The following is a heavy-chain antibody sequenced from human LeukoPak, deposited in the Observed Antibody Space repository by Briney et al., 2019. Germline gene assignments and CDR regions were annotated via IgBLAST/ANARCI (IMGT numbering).Heavy chain of an antibody. CDR3: ASEGTTGTTWGPDY. CDR2: SGSGVST. CDR1: GFTFSNYA. V-gene: IGHV3-23*01. Sequence: GGSLRLSCAASGFTFSNYAMSWVRQAPGKGLEWVSTSGSGVSTYYADSVKGQFTISRDNSKNTLYLQMNSLRAEDTAVYYCASEGTTGTTWGPDYWGQGTLVTVSS. D-gene: IGHD1-1*01. J-gene: IGHJ4*02.